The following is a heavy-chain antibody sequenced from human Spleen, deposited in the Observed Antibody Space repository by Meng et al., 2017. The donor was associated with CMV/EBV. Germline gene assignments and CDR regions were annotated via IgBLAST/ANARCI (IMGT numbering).Heavy chain of an antibody. Sequence: SGASISTRNWWKWVRQPPGRGLEWIAKICHTGSINYNPSLRSRVTISVDKANNQFSLKMTSVTAADAAVYYCARDLDTGDYYGFDYWGQGSLVTVSS. CDR3: ARDLDTGDYYGFDY. CDR2: ICHTGSI. J-gene: IGHJ4*02. D-gene: IGHD1-26*01. V-gene: IGHV4-4*02. CDR1: GASISTRNW.